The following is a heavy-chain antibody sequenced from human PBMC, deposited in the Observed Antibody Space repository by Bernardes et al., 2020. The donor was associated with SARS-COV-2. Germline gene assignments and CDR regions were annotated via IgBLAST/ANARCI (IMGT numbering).Heavy chain of an antibody. CDR3: ARDALPDYYYGMDV. V-gene: IGHV3-33*01. CDR2: IWYDGSNK. Sequence: GGSLRLSCAASGFTFSSYGMHWVRQAPGKGLEWVAVIWYDGSNKYYADSVKGRFTISRDNSKNTLYLQMNSLRAEDTAVYYCARDALPDYYYGMDVWGQGTTVTVSS. J-gene: IGHJ6*02. CDR1: GFTFSSYG.